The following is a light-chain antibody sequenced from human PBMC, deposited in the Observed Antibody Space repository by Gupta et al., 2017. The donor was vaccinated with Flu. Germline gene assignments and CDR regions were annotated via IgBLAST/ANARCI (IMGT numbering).Light chain of an antibody. CDR2: EAS. V-gene: IGKV1-33*01. J-gene: IGKJ3*01. CDR1: QDISNY. CDR3: QQYLL. Sequence: DIQMTQSPSSLSASVGDRVTITCQASQDISNYLNWYQQKPGKAPKLLIYEASNLETGVPSRFSGSGSGTDFTCTISSLQPEDIETYYGQQYLLFGPGTKVDIK.